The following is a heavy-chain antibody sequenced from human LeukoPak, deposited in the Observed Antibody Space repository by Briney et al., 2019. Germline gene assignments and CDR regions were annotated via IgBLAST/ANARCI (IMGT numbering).Heavy chain of an antibody. CDR1: GFTFSSYW. Sequence: PGGSLRLSCAASGFTFSSYWMSWVRQPPGKGLEWIGNIYYSGSTYYNPSLKSRVTISVDTSKNQFSLKLSSVTAADTAVCYCAREGWQWLVHAFDIWGQGTMVTVSS. D-gene: IGHD6-19*01. CDR3: AREGWQWLVHAFDI. CDR2: IYYSGST. J-gene: IGHJ3*02. V-gene: IGHV4-4*02.